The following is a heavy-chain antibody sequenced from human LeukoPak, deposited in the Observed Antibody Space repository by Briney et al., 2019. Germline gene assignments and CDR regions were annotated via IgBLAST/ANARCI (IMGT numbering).Heavy chain of an antibody. CDR3: ARLSWAAIHAFDI. J-gene: IGHJ3*02. D-gene: IGHD3-16*01. CDR1: GGSFSGYY. CDR2: INHSGST. Sequence: SETLSLTCAVYGGSFSGYYWSWIRQPPGKGLEWIGEINHSGSTNYNPSLKSRVTISVDTSKNQFSLKPSSVTAADTAVYYCARLSWAAIHAFDIWGQGTMVTVSS. V-gene: IGHV4-34*01.